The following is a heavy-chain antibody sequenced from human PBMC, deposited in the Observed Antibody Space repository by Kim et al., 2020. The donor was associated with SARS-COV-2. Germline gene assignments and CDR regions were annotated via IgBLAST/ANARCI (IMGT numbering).Heavy chain of an antibody. V-gene: IGHV3-21*01. CDR3: ARQRGVAAAGSLDP. J-gene: IGHJ5*02. CDR2: ISSSSSYI. CDR1: GFTFSSYS. Sequence: GGSLRLSCAASGFTFSSYSMNWVRQAPGKGLEWVSSISSSSSYIYYADSVKGRFTISRDNAKNSLYLQMNSLRAEDTAVYYCARQRGVAAAGSLDPWGQGTLVTVSS. D-gene: IGHD6-13*01.